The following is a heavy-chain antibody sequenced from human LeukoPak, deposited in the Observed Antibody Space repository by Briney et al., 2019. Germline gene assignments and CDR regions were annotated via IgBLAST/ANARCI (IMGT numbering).Heavy chain of an antibody. V-gene: IGHV4-39*07. CDR3: ARGQQWLVPPDY. CDR1: GGSISSSSYY. J-gene: IGHJ4*02. Sequence: SETLSLTCTVSGGSISSSSYYWGWIRQPPGKGLEWIGSIYYSGSTYYNPSLKSRVTISVDTSKNQFSLKLNSVTAADTAVYYCARGQQWLVPPDYWGQGTLVTVSS. CDR2: IYYSGST. D-gene: IGHD6-19*01.